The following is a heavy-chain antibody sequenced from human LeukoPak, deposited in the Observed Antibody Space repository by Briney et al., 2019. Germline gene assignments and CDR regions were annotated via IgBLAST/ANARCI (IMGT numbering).Heavy chain of an antibody. Sequence: PSETLSLTCAVSGGSISSGGYSWSWIRQPPGKGLEWIGYIYHSGSTYYNPSLKSRVTISVDRSKNQFSLKLSSVTAADTAVYYCARAVAGFESIDYFDYWGQGTLVTVSS. CDR3: ARAVAGFESIDYFDY. J-gene: IGHJ4*02. D-gene: IGHD6-19*01. V-gene: IGHV4-30-2*01. CDR2: IYHSGST. CDR1: GGSISSGGYS.